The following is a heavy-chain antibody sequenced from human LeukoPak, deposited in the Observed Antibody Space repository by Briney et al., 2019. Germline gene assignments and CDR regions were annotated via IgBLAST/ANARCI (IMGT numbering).Heavy chain of an antibody. D-gene: IGHD3-10*01. Sequence: ASVKVSCKASGYTFTSYDINWVRQATGQGLEWMGWMNPNSGNTGYAQKFQCRVTMTRNTSISAAYRELSSLRSEDTAVYDCARHSRYGSDPSRGFDPWGQGTLVTVSS. J-gene: IGHJ5*02. CDR2: MNPNSGNT. V-gene: IGHV1-8*01. CDR1: GYTFTSYD. CDR3: ARHSRYGSDPSRGFDP.